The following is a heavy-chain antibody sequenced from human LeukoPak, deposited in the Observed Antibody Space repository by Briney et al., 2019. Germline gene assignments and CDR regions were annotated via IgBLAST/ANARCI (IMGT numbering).Heavy chain of an antibody. CDR2: ISLNSGTL. Sequence: GGSLRLSCAASGFTFDDYAMHWVRQAPGKGLEWVSVISLNSGTLAYADSVKGRFTISRDNAKKSLYLQMNSLRAEDTALYYCARKRGNSAFDYWGQGTLVTVSS. V-gene: IGHV3-9*01. J-gene: IGHJ4*02. CDR3: ARKRGNSAFDY. CDR1: GFTFDDYA. D-gene: IGHD4-23*01.